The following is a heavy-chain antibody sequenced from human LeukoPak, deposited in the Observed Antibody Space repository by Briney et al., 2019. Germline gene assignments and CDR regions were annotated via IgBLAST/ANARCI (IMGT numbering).Heavy chain of an antibody. Sequence: PGESMKISCKGSGYSFTSYWIGWVRQMPGKGLEWMGIICPGDSDTRYSPSFQGQVTISADKSISTAYLQWSSLKASDTAMYYCARSDIVVVPAAIAAFDIWGQGTMVTVSS. CDR2: ICPGDSDT. CDR1: GYSFTSYW. V-gene: IGHV5-51*01. CDR3: ARSDIVVVPAAIAAFDI. D-gene: IGHD2-2*01. J-gene: IGHJ3*02.